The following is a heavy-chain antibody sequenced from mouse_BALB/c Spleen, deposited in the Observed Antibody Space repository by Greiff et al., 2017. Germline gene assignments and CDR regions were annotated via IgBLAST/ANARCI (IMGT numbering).Heavy chain of an antibody. CDR1: GFTFSSYA. CDR2: ISSGGST. CDR3: ARGRGTTVGYYFDY. D-gene: IGHD1-1*01. J-gene: IGHJ2*01. V-gene: IGHV5-6-5*01. Sequence: EVMLVESGGGLVKPGGSLKLSCAASGFTFSSYAMSWVRQTPEKRLEWVASISSGGSTYYPDSVKGRFTISRDNARNILYLQMSSLRSEDTAMYYCARGRGTTVGYYFDYWGQGTTLTVSS.